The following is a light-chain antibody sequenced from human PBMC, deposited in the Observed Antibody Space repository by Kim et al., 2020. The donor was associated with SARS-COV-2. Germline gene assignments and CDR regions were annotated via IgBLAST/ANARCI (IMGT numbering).Light chain of an antibody. CDR3: QHYSGASRT. CDR1: QSISSW. CDR2: KAS. Sequence: SASVRDRVTSTCRASQSISSWLAWFQQKPGKAPKLLIDKASSLESGVPSRFSGSGFGTEFTLTISSLQPDDFATYYCQHYSGASRTFGQGTKLEI. V-gene: IGKV1-5*03. J-gene: IGKJ2*01.